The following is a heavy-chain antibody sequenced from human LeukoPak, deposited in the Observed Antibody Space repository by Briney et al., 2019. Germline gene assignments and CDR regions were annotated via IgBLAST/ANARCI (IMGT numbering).Heavy chain of an antibody. CDR2: ITWDGGAT. CDR1: GFNFDDYT. CDR3: AGERSRYFYF. D-gene: IGHD1-1*01. J-gene: IGHJ2*01. Sequence: GGSLRLSCAASGFNFDDYTMHWVRQAPGKGLQWVSLITWDGGATYYADSVKGRFTISRDNSKDSLSLQMNSLRTEDTALYYCAGERSRYFYFWGRGTLVTVSS. V-gene: IGHV3-43*01.